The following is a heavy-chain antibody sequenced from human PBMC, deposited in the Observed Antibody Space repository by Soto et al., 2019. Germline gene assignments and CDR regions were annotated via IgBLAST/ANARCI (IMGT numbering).Heavy chain of an antibody. J-gene: IGHJ4*02. CDR2: IKSKTDGGTT. CDR3: TTEPDNWIHQPYLY. D-gene: IGHD1-20*01. CDR1: GFTFSNAW. Sequence: GGSLRLSCAASGFTFSNAWMSWVRQSPGKGLEWVGRIKSKTDGGTTDYAAPVKGRFTISRDDSKNTLYLQMNSLKTEDKAVYYCTTEPDNWIHQPYLYWGQGTLVTVSS. V-gene: IGHV3-15*01.